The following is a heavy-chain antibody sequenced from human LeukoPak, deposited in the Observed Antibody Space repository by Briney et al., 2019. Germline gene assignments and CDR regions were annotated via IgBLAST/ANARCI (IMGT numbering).Heavy chain of an antibody. CDR1: GITFDDYG. J-gene: IGHJ4*02. CDR3: ARDWRTTVTTYFDY. CDR2: INWNGGST. Sequence: PGGSLRLSCAASGITFDDYGMNWVRQAPGKGLEWVSGINWNGGSTGYADSVKGRFTISRDNAKNSLYLQVNSLRVEDTALYYCARDWRTTVTTYFDYWGQGTLVTVSS. V-gene: IGHV3-20*04. D-gene: IGHD4-17*01.